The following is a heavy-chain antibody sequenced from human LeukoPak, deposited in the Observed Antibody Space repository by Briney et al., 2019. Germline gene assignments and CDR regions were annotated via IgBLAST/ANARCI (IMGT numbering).Heavy chain of an antibody. CDR1: GYTFTGYY. V-gene: IGHV1-2*02. Sequence: ASVKVSCKASGYTFTGYYMHWVRQAPGQGLEWMGWINPNSGGTNYAQKFQGRVTTTRDTSISTAYMELSRLRSDDTAVYYCARQWMALRAFDIWGQGTMVTVSS. CDR3: ARQWMALRAFDI. D-gene: IGHD6-19*01. CDR2: INPNSGGT. J-gene: IGHJ3*02.